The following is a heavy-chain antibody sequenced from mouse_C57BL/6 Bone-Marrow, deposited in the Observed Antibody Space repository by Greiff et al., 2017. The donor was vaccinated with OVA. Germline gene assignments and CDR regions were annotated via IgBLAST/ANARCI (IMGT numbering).Heavy chain of an antibody. CDR2: IRNKANGYTT. J-gene: IGHJ2*01. D-gene: IGHD4-1*01. Sequence: EVQLVESGGGLVQPGGSLSLSCAASGFTFTDYYMSWVRQPPGKALEWLGFIRNKANGYTTEYSASVKGRFTISRDNSQSILYLQMNALRAEDSATYDCARLTGTPMDYFDYWGQGTTLTVSS. CDR1: GFTFTDYY. CDR3: ARLTGTPMDYFDY. V-gene: IGHV7-3*01.